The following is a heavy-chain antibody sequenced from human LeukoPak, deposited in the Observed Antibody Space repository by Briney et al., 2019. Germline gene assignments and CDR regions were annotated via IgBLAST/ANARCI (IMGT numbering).Heavy chain of an antibody. CDR2: INAGNGNT. J-gene: IGHJ4*02. CDR1: GYSFSSYA. Sequence: GASVKVSCKASGYSFSSYAMHWVRQAPGQRLEWMGWINAGNGNTKYSQQFQGRVTITRGTSASTAYMELSRLRSDDTAVYYCARGVGAADYWGQGTLVTVSS. V-gene: IGHV1-3*01. CDR3: ARGVGAADY. D-gene: IGHD1-26*01.